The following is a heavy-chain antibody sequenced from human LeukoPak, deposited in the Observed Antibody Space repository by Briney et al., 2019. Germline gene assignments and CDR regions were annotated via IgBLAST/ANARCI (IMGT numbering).Heavy chain of an antibody. CDR1: GGSFSGYY. J-gene: IGHJ3*02. D-gene: IGHD3-10*01. V-gene: IGHV4-34*01. CDR3: ARASAGTGDAFDI. CDR2: INHSGST. Sequence: SETLSLTCAVYGGSFSGYYWSWIRQPPGKGLEWIGEINHSGSTNYNPSLKGRVTISVDTSKNQFSLKLSSVTAADTAVYYCARASAGTGDAFDIWGQGTMVTVSS.